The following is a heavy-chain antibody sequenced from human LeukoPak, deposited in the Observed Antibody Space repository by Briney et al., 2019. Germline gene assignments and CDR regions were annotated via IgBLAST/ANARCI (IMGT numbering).Heavy chain of an antibody. CDR3: ASPYYYYMDV. V-gene: IGHV1-2*02. J-gene: IGHJ6*03. CDR1: GYTFTGYY. CDR2: INPNSGGT. Sequence: ASVEVSCKASGYTFTGYYMHWVRQAPGQGLEWMGWINPNSGGTNYAQKFQGRVTMTRDMSTSTVYMELSSLRSEDTAVYYCASPYYYYMDVWGKGTTVTVSS.